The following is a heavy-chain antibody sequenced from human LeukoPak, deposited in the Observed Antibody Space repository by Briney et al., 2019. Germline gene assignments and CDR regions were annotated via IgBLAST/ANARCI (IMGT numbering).Heavy chain of an antibody. J-gene: IGHJ4*02. V-gene: IGHV1-3*04. Sequence: WASVKVSCKASGYTFSTYSMHWQRQAPGQRLEWMGRVNTGNGDTRFSQKFQARITITRGTSATTAYMELSSLSSEDTAVYYCARARYSGSPDDYFDHWGQGTLVTVSS. CDR1: GYTFSTYS. CDR2: VNTGNGDT. D-gene: IGHD6-25*01. CDR3: ARARYSGSPDDYFDH.